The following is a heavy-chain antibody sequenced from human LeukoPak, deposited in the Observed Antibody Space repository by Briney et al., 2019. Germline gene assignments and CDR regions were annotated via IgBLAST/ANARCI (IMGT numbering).Heavy chain of an antibody. J-gene: IGHJ6*03. Sequence: GASVKVSCGTSGYSFTTYGISWVRQAPGQGLEWMGWIAAYNGKTDYAQNLQGRVTMTIDTSTSTSYMELRSLRSADTAVYYCARVGATHYYYYYMDVWGKGTTVTVSS. CDR3: ARVGATHYYYYYMDV. CDR2: IAAYNGKT. CDR1: GYSFTTYG. D-gene: IGHD1-26*01. V-gene: IGHV1-18*01.